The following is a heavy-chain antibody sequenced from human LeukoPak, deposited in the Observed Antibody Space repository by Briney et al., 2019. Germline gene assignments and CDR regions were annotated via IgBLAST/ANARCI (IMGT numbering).Heavy chain of an antibody. J-gene: IGHJ4*02. CDR1: GFTFSSYW. D-gene: IGHD2-15*01. V-gene: IGHV3-7*01. CDR3: ARTYGSGSLDY. Sequence: HPGGSLRLSCAASGFTFSSYWMSWVRQAPGKGLEWVANIKQDGSEKYYVDSVKGRFTISRDNAKNSVYLQMNSLRAEDTAVYYCARTYGSGSLDYGGQGTLVTVSS. CDR2: IKQDGSEK.